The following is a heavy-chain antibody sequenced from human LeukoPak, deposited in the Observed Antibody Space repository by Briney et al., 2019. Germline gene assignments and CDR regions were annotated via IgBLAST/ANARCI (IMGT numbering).Heavy chain of an antibody. J-gene: IGHJ3*02. CDR3: AIPLGFYDISTGYWGPPDAFDI. D-gene: IGHD3-9*01. V-gene: IGHV3-23*01. CDR2: ISGSGGSI. Sequence: GGSLRLSCAASGFTFSSYAMSWVRQAPGKGLEWVSAISGSGGSIYYADSVKGRFTISRDNSKNTLYLQMNSLRAEDTAVYYCAIPLGFYDISTGYWGPPDAFDIWGQGTMVTVSS. CDR1: GFTFSSYA.